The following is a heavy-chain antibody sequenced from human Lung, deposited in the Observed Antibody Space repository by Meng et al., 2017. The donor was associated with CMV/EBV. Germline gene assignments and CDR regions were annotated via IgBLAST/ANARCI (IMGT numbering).Heavy chain of an antibody. CDR2: INHSGST. CDR3: AGEQGAF. J-gene: IGHJ4*02. D-gene: IGHD3-16*01. V-gene: IGHV4-34*01. CDR1: GGSLSGYY. Sequence: SETLSLTCAVYGGSLSGYYWSWIRQPPGKGLEWIGEINHSGSTNYNPSLKSRVTISVDTSKNQFSLKLSSVTAADTAVYYCAGEQGAFWGQGTLVTVSS.